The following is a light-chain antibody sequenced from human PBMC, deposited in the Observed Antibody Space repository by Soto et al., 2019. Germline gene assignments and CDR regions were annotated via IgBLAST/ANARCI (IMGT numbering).Light chain of an antibody. CDR1: SSDVGGYNY. CDR2: DVS. V-gene: IGLV2-14*01. J-gene: IGLJ1*01. CDR3: SSYTSSSTPNV. Sequence: QSVLTQLASVSGSPGPSITISCTGTSSDVGGYNYVSWYQQHPGKAPKLMIYDVSNRPSGVSNRFSCSKSSNTASLTISGLHAEDEADYYCSSYTSSSTPNVFGTGTKLTVL.